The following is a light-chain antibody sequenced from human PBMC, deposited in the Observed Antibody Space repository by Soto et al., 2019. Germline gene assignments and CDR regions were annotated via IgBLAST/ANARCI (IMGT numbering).Light chain of an antibody. CDR2: GAS. Sequence: EIVLTQSPGTLYLSPGERATLSCRASQSVSSSYLAWYLQKPGQAHRLLIYGASSRTTGIPDRFSSSGSGTDFTLTISRLEPEDFAVYYCQQYGSSPWTVGKGTKVDIK. J-gene: IGKJ1*01. V-gene: IGKV3-20*01. CDR1: QSVSSSY. CDR3: QQYGSSPWT.